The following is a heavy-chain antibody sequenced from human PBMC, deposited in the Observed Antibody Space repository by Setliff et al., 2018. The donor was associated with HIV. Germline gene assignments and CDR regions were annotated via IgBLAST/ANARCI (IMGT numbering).Heavy chain of an antibody. CDR1: GYSFPSYW. V-gene: IGHV5-51*01. D-gene: IGHD5-12*01. Sequence: GESLTISCKGSGYSFPSYWIGWVRQMPGKGLDWMGIIYPGDSDTRYSLSSQGHIIISTDKSTNTAYLQWRSLKASDTAVYYCVSGPSIGVYEGLAYWGQGTLVTVSS. J-gene: IGHJ4*02. CDR2: IYPGDSDT. CDR3: VSGPSIGVYEGLAY.